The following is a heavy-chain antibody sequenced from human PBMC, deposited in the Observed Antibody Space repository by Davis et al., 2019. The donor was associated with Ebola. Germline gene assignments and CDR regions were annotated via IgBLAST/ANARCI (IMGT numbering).Heavy chain of an antibody. Sequence: GSLRLSCTVSGSSISSYYWSWIRQPPGKGLEWLGYTYYSGSTNYNPPLKSRVTISVDTSKNQFSLKLSSVTAADTAVYYCARVGSSGWIYWFFDLWGRGTLVTVSS. V-gene: IGHV4-59*01. CDR3: ARVGSSGWIYWFFDL. D-gene: IGHD3-22*01. CDR1: GSSISSYY. CDR2: TYYSGST. J-gene: IGHJ2*01.